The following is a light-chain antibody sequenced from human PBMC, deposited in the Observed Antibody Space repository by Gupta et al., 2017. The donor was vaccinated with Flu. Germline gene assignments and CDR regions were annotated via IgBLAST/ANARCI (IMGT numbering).Light chain of an antibody. J-gene: IGLJ2*01. CDR3: YSRDSTGNNQAV. Sequence: QTIRIKCQGNSLRNVYASWYHQKPGQAPGLVIFANNSRPSWIPDRFSCGSSGNTASSTITGAQAEEEADYYCYSRDSTGNNQAVFGGGTKLTVL. V-gene: IGLV3-19*01. CDR2: ANN. CDR1: SLRNVY.